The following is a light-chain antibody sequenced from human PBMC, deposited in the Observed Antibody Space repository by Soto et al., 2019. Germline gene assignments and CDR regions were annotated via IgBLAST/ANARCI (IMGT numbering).Light chain of an antibody. V-gene: IGLV2-14*03. CDR1: SSDVGAYNF. Sequence: SVLTQPASVSGSPGQSITISCTGTSSDVGAYNFVSWHQQHPGKAPKLMIYNVYDRPSGLSYRFSGSKSGNTASLTISGLQGEDEADYYCSAYTVSRTYVFGTGTKVTVL. J-gene: IGLJ1*01. CDR2: NVY. CDR3: SAYTVSRTYV.